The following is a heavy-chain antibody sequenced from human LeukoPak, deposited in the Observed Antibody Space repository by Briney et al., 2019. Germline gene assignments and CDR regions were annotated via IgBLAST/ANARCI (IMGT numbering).Heavy chain of an antibody. CDR2: ISSSSSYI. CDR3: ARSRYGSGSYYTFDY. V-gene: IGHV3-21*01. Sequence: GGSLRLSCAASGCTFSSYSMNWVRQAPGEGLEWVSSISSSSSYIYYADLVKGRFTISRDNAKNSLYLQMNSLRAEDTAVYYCARSRYGSGSYYTFDYWGQGTLVTVSS. J-gene: IGHJ4*02. CDR1: GCTFSSYS. D-gene: IGHD3-10*01.